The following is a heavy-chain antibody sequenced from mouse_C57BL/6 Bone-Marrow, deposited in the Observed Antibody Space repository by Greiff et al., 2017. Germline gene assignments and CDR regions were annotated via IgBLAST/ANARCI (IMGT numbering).Heavy chain of an antibody. D-gene: IGHD2-1*01. CDR2: ISNGGGST. CDR3: ARLLSTMAPFDY. J-gene: IGHJ2*01. V-gene: IGHV5-12*01. Sequence: EVQLQESGGGLVQPGGSLKLSCAASGFTFSDYYMYWVRQTPEKRLEWVAYISNGGGSTYYPDTVKGRFTISRDNAKNTLYLQMSRLKSEDTAMYYCARLLSTMAPFDYWGQNTPLTLSS. CDR1: GFTFSDYY.